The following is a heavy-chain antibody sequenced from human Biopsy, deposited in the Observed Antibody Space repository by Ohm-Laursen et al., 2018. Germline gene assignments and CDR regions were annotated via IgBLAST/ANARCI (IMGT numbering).Heavy chain of an antibody. CDR1: GFSFSSYG. Sequence: SLRLSCAASGFSFSSYGMQWVRQAPGKGLEWAAFIFYDGSNTYYADSVKGRFTISRDNSRDTLYLQMSSLRAEDTAVYYCAKDRYNYTPIGGSSMDVWGQGTTVTVSS. CDR3: AKDRYNYTPIGGSSMDV. J-gene: IGHJ6*02. CDR2: IFYDGSNT. D-gene: IGHD5-18*01. V-gene: IGHV3-30*18.